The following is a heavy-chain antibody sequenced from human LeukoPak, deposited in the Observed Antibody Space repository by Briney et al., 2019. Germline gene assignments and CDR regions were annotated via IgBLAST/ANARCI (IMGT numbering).Heavy chain of an antibody. D-gene: IGHD3-10*01. V-gene: IGHV3-43*01. Sequence: GGSLRLSCAASGFTFDDYTMHWVRQAPGKGLEWVSLISWDGGSTYYADSVKGRFTISRDNSKNSLYLQMNSLRTEDTALYYCATGFGDPRSHYYYYMDVWGKGTTVTVSS. CDR3: ATGFGDPRSHYYYYMDV. J-gene: IGHJ6*03. CDR1: GFTFDDYT. CDR2: ISWDGGST.